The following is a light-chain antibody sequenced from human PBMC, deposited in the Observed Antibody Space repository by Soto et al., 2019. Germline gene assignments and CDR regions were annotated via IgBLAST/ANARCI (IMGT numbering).Light chain of an antibody. Sequence: QSALTQPASVSGSPGQSVTISCTGTRSDIGDYNYVSWYQQHPGKVPKLLIYEVSNRPSGVSNRFSGSKSGNTASLTISGLQAEDEADYYCSSYTSSSTLVFGTGTKLTVL. J-gene: IGLJ1*01. CDR3: SSYTSSSTLV. V-gene: IGLV2-14*01. CDR2: EVS. CDR1: RSDIGDYNY.